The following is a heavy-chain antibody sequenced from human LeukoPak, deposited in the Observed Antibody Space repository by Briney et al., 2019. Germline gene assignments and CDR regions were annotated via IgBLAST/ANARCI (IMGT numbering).Heavy chain of an antibody. Sequence: SQTLSLTCAISGDSVSSNSAAWNWIRHSPSRGLEWLGRTYYRSKWYNDYALSVKSQITINPDTSKNQFSLQLNSVTPEDTAVYYCARGGTYYYDSSGPLRGGYGGIDYWGQGTLVTVSS. CDR2: TYYRSKWYN. D-gene: IGHD3-22*01. J-gene: IGHJ4*02. CDR1: GDSVSSNSAA. V-gene: IGHV6-1*01. CDR3: ARGGTYYYDSSGPLRGGYGGIDY.